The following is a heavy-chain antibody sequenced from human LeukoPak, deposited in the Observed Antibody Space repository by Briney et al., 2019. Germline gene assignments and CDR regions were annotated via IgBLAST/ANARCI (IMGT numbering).Heavy chain of an antibody. CDR2: IYYSGST. Sequence: SETLSLTCTVPGGSISSGGYYWSWIRQHPGKGLEWIGYIYYSGSTYYNPSLKSRVTISVDTSKNQFSLKLSSVTAADTAVYYCARASDYYGSSGPIDYWGQGTLVTVSS. J-gene: IGHJ4*02. V-gene: IGHV4-31*03. D-gene: IGHD3-22*01. CDR1: GGSISSGGYY. CDR3: ARASDYYGSSGPIDY.